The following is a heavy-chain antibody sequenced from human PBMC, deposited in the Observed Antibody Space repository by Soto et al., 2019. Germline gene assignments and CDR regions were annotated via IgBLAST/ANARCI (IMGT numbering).Heavy chain of an antibody. CDR1: GYTFTSYA. CDR3: ARGVTPYSSGWYVYYYGMDV. J-gene: IGHJ6*02. D-gene: IGHD6-19*01. Sequence: ASVKVSCKASGYTFTSYAMHWVRQAPGQRLEWMGWINAGNGNTKYSQKFQGRVTITRDTSASTAYMELSSLRSEDTAVYYCARGVTPYSSGWYVYYYGMDVWGRGTTVTVSS. CDR2: INAGNGNT. V-gene: IGHV1-3*01.